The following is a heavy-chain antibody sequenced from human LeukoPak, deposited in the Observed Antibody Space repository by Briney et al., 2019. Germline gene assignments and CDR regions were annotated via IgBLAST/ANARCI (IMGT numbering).Heavy chain of an antibody. Sequence: GGSLRLSCAASGFTFSNYWMSWVRQAPGKGVEWVANIKQDGSEKYYVDSVKGRFTISRDNAKNSLYLQLNSLRAEDTAVYYCARDKVTGDSYFDCWGQGTLVTVSS. V-gene: IGHV3-7*04. D-gene: IGHD1-20*01. CDR2: IKQDGSEK. J-gene: IGHJ4*02. CDR1: GFTFSNYW. CDR3: ARDKVTGDSYFDC.